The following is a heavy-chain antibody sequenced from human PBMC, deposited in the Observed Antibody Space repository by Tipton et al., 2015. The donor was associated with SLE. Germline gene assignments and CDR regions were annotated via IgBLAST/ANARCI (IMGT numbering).Heavy chain of an antibody. CDR2: MNPNSGNT. V-gene: IGHV1-8*01. Sequence: QLVQSGAEVKKPGASVKVSCKASGYTFTSFDINWVRQATGQGLEWMEWMNPNSGNTAYAQKFQGRVTMTRDTSISTAYMELSSLRSEDTAVYYCARAPPQLGFDYWGQGTLFTVSS. D-gene: IGHD5-24*01. CDR3: ARAPPQLGFDY. J-gene: IGHJ4*02. CDR1: GYTFTSFD.